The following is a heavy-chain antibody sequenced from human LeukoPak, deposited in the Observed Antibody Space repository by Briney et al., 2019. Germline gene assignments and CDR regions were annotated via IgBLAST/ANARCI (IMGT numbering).Heavy chain of an antibody. V-gene: IGHV4-61*02. D-gene: IGHD2-15*01. CDR3: ARDDGSYDAFDI. Sequence: PSETLSLTCTVSGGSISSGSYYWSWIRQPAGKGLEWIGSIYTSGSTNYNPSLKSRVTISVDTSKNQFSLKLSSVTAADTAVYYCARDDGSYDAFDIWGQGTMVTVSS. CDR2: IYTSGST. CDR1: GGSISSGSYY. J-gene: IGHJ3*02.